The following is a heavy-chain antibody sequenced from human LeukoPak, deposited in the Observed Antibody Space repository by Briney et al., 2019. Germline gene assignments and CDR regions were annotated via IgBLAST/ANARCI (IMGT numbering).Heavy chain of an antibody. CDR2: INSDGSSI. V-gene: IGHV3-74*01. Sequence: GGSLRLSCAASGFTFSTYWMHWVRQAPGKGLVWVSRINSDGSSISYADSVKGRFTISRDNAKNTLYLQMNSLRAEDTAVYYCARDRGIPRASYYYGMDVWGQGTTVTVSS. CDR1: GFTFSTYW. J-gene: IGHJ6*02. D-gene: IGHD3-10*01. CDR3: ARDRGIPRASYYYGMDV.